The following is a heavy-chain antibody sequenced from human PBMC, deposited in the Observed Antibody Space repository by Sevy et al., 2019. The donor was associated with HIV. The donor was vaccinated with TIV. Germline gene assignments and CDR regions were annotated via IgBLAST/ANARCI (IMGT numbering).Heavy chain of an antibody. V-gene: IGHV4-59*11. D-gene: IGHD3-22*01. J-gene: IGHJ4*02. Sequence: SETLSLICTVSGGPISSHYWNWIRQTPGKGLEWIGSFYYTGITNYNPSLKSRVTMSADTSKNRVSLKLNSVTAADTAEYNCARLPGPYYESSGDLIREYYFDSWGQGTLVTVSS. CDR1: GGPISSHY. CDR2: FYYTGIT. CDR3: ARLPGPYYESSGDLIREYYFDS.